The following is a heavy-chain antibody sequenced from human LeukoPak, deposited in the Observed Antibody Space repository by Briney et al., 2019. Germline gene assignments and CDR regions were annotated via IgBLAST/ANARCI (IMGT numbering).Heavy chain of an antibody. D-gene: IGHD3-22*01. J-gene: IGHJ4*02. CDR2: IAYDGSNK. Sequence: PGGSLRLSCAASGFMFNDYTMHWVRQDPGKGLEWVAVIAYDGSNKYYADSVKGRFTISRDTSKNTLYLKRNSLRAEDTAVYYCARDSTMRVVALEPDYWGEGTLVSVSS. CDR3: ARDSTMRVVALEPDY. V-gene: IGHV3-30-3*01. CDR1: GFMFNDYT.